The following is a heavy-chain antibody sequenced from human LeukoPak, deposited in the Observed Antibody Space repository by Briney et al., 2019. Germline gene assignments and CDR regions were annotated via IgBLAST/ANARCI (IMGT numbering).Heavy chain of an antibody. Sequence: SETLSLTCTVSGGSIRSYYWSWIRQPPGKGLEWIGYIYYSGSTNYNPSLKSRVTISVDTSKNQVSLKLSSVTAADTAVYYCARRRNSGSYSDCWGQGTLVTVSS. CDR1: GGSIRSYY. V-gene: IGHV4-59*01. J-gene: IGHJ4*02. CDR2: IYYSGST. CDR3: ARRRNSGSYSDC. D-gene: IGHD1-26*01.